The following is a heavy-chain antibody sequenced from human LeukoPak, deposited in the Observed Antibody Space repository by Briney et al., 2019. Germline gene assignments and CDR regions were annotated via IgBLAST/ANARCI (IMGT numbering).Heavy chain of an antibody. Sequence: EGSLRLSCAASGFTFSSYSMNWVRQAPGKGLEWVSYISSSSSTIYYADSVKGRFTISRDNAKNSLYLQMNSLRAEDTAVYYCAKVGYCSSTSCLGNWFDPWGQGTLVTVSS. J-gene: IGHJ5*02. CDR1: GFTFSSYS. CDR2: ISSSSSTI. CDR3: AKVGYCSSTSCLGNWFDP. V-gene: IGHV3-48*01. D-gene: IGHD2-2*01.